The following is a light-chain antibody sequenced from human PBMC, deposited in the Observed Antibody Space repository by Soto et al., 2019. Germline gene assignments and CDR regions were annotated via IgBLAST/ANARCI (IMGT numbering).Light chain of an antibody. Sequence: SYELTQPPSLSVAPGQTARISCEEDNIESKSVHWYQQMPGQAPVLVVFDDTDRPSGVPERFSGSNSGNTATLTISRVEAGDEADYYCQVWDSTNEHEAIFGGGTKLTV. V-gene: IGLV3-21*02. CDR1: NIESKS. CDR2: DDT. J-gene: IGLJ2*01. CDR3: QVWDSTNEHEAI.